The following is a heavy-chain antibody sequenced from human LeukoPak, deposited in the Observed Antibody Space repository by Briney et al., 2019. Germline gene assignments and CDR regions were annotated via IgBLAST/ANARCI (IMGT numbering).Heavy chain of an antibody. CDR2: ISSSSSYI. CDR1: GFTFSSYS. CDR3: AELGITMIGGV. D-gene: IGHD3-10*02. V-gene: IGHV3-21*01. Sequence: PGGSLRLSCAASGFTFSSYSMNWVRQAPGKGLEWVSSISSSSSYIYYADSVKGRFTISRDNAKNSLYLQMNSLRSEDTAVYYCAELGITMIGGVWGKGTTVTISS. J-gene: IGHJ6*04.